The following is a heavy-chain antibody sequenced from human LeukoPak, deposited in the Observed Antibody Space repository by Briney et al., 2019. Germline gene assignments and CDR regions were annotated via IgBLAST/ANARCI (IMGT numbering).Heavy chain of an antibody. CDR1: GCTFTSYD. D-gene: IGHD3-3*01. Sequence: ASVKVSCKASGCTFTSYDINWVRQATGQGLEWMGWMDPNTGDTGYAQKFQGRVILTRDTSISTAYMELSSLRSEDTAVYYCARGGSIFGVVIAYSFDSWGQGTLVTVSS. V-gene: IGHV1-8*03. J-gene: IGHJ4*02. CDR2: MDPNTGDT. CDR3: ARGGSIFGVVIAYSFDS.